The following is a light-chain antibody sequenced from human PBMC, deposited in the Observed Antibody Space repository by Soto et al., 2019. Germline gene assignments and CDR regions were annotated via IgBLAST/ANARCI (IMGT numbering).Light chain of an antibody. Sequence: AIQMTQSPSSLSASVGDRVTITCRASQVIRNDLGWYQQKPGKAPKLLIYGASILQSGVPSRFSGSGSGTDFTLTISSLPTEDFATYYGLQDYNYPLTFGGGTKVEIK. CDR1: QVIRND. CDR2: GAS. V-gene: IGKV1-6*01. J-gene: IGKJ4*01. CDR3: LQDYNYPLT.